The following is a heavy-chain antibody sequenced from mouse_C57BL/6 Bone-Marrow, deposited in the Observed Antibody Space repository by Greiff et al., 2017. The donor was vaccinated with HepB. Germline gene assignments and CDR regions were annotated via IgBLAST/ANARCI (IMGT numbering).Heavy chain of an antibody. CDR2: IYPGSGST. CDR1: GYTFTSYW. Sequence: VQLQQSGAELVKPGASVKMSCKASGYTFTSYWITWVKQRPGQGLEWIGDIYPGSGSTNYNEKFKSKATLTVDTSSSTAYMQLSSLTSEDSVVYYCARWLLRSDYWGQGTTLTVSS. CDR3: ARWLLRSDY. J-gene: IGHJ2*01. D-gene: IGHD2-3*01. V-gene: IGHV1-55*01.